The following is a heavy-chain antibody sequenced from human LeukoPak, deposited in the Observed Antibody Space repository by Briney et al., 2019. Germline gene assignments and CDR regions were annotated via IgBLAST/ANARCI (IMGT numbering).Heavy chain of an antibody. CDR1: GYTFTSYA. CDR2: INAGNGNT. D-gene: IGHD2-15*01. J-gene: IGHJ3*02. CDR3: ARDLALGYCSGGSCYSYAFDI. V-gene: IGHV1-3*01. Sequence: ASVKVSCTASGYTFTSYAMHWVRQAPGQRLEWMGWINAGNGNTKYSQKFQGRVTITRDTSASTAYMELSSLRSEDTAVYYCARDLALGYCSGGSCYSYAFDIWGQGTMVTVSS.